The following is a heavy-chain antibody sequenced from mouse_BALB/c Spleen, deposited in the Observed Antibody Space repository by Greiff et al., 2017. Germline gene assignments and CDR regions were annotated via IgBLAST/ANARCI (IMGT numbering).Heavy chain of an antibody. CDR1: GFSLTGYG. D-gene: IGHD2-1*01. J-gene: IGHJ4*01. CDR3: ASLMVTTLLNYAMDY. CDR2: IWGDGST. Sequence: VQVVESGPGLVAPSQSLSITCTVSGFSLTGYGVNWVRQPPGKGLEWLGMIWGDGSTDYNSALKSRLSISKDNSKSQVFLKMNSLQTDDTARYYCASLMVTTLLNYAMDYWGQGTSVTVSS. V-gene: IGHV2-6-7*01.